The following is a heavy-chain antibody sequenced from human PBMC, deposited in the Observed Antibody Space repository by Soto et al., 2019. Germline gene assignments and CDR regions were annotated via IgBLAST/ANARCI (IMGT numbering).Heavy chain of an antibody. D-gene: IGHD1-26*01. Sequence: SETLSVSCTFSDGSISSGGYYWSWIRQHPGKGLEWIGYIYYSGSTYYNPSLKSRVTISVDTSKNQFSLKLSSVTAADTAVYYCARGLQWELLTLQVDYWGQGTMVTVSS. CDR1: DGSISSGGYY. J-gene: IGHJ4*02. V-gene: IGHV4-31*03. CDR2: IYYSGST. CDR3: ARGLQWELLTLQVDY.